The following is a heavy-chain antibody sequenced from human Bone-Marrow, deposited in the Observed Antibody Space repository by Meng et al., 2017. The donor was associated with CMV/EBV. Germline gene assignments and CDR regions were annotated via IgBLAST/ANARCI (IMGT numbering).Heavy chain of an antibody. CDR3: ARGKYSGGYYPLDY. CDR2: INHSGST. D-gene: IGHD3-22*01. Sequence: QGRLQRWGAGLLQPSWTLSLTCAVYGESFRPYYWTWIRQPPGKGLEWIGEINHSGSTNYNPSLKSRVTISVDTSKNQFSLKLTSVTAADSALYYCARGKYSGGYYPLDYWGQGTLVTVSS. J-gene: IGHJ4*02. CDR1: GESFRPYY. V-gene: IGHV4-34*01.